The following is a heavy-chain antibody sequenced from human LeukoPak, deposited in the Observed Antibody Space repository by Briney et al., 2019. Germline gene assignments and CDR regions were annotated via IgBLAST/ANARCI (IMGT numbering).Heavy chain of an antibody. V-gene: IGHV4-59*02. D-gene: IGHD1-26*01. CDR2: IYYTGTS. CDR1: GGSVLNYY. J-gene: IGHJ5*02. CDR3: ARDQKFSYFDP. Sequence: PSETLSLTCTVSGGSVLNYYWSWIRQPPGKGLEWVGIIYYTGTSNGNPSLGSRVSMSVDSSKNQFSLQLKSVTAADTAVYFCARDQKFSYFDPWGQGTLVTVSS.